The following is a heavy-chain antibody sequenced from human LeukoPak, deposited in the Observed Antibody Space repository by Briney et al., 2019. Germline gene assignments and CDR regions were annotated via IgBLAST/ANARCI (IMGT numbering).Heavy chain of an antibody. J-gene: IGHJ4*02. D-gene: IGHD3-3*01. V-gene: IGHV3-7*01. CDR1: GFTFSSYW. Sequence: PGGSLTLSCAASGFTFSSYWMSWVRQAPGKGLEWVANIKQDGSEKYYVDSVKGRFTISRDNAKNSLYLQMNSLRAEDTAVYYCARSILEWLFLYFDYWGQGTLVTVSS. CDR3: ARSILEWLFLYFDY. CDR2: IKQDGSEK.